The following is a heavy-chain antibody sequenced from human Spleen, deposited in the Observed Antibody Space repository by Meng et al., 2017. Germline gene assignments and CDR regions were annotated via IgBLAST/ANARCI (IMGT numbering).Heavy chain of an antibody. CDR1: GYSFSSNG. J-gene: IGHJ6*02. V-gene: IGHV1-18*01. D-gene: IGHD1-26*01. CDR2: ISAYNGNT. Sequence: ASVKVSCKASGYSFSSNGFTWVRQAPGQGLEWMGWISAYNGNTNYAQTLQGRVTMTTDSSTSTAYMELKSLGSDDTAVYYCARGNKWNYAMDVWGQGTTVTVSS. CDR3: ARGNKWNYAMDV.